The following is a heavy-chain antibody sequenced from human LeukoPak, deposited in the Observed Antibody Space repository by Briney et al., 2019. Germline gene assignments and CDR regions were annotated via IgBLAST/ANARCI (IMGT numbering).Heavy chain of an antibody. J-gene: IGHJ1*01. Sequence: SETLSLTCTVSGGSISSYYWSWIRQPPGKGLEWFGYIYYSGSTNYNPSLKSRVTISVDTSKNQFSLKLSSVTAADTAVYYCARGPPISSSSPYTEYFQHWGQGTLVTVSS. CDR1: GGSISSYY. CDR3: ARGPPISSSSPYTEYFQH. D-gene: IGHD6-13*01. CDR2: IYYSGST. V-gene: IGHV4-59*01.